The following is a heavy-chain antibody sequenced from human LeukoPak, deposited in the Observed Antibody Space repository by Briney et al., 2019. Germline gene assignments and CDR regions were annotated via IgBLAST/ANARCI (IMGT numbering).Heavy chain of an antibody. Sequence: SETLSLTCTVSGGSVSSGSYYWSWIRQPPGKGLEWIGYIYYSGSTNYSPSLKSRVTISVDTSKNQFSLKLSSVTAADTAVYYCASYGITMVRGVIIEGAPDYWGQGTLVTVSS. V-gene: IGHV4-61*01. D-gene: IGHD3-10*01. CDR2: IYYSGST. J-gene: IGHJ4*02. CDR3: ASYGITMVRGVIIEGAPDY. CDR1: GGSVSSGSYY.